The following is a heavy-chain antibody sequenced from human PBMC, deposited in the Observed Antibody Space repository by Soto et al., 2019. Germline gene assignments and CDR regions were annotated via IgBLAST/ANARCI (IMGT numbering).Heavy chain of an antibody. CDR1: GYSFTSYW. D-gene: IGHD2-15*01. CDR3: ARQGDLCSGGSCHSGFDLS. Sequence: EVQLVQSGAEVKKPGESLRISCKGSGYSFTSYWISWVRQMPGKGLEWVGRIDPSDSYTNYSPSFQGHVTIPADKSISPAYREWSSLKASDTAMYYCARQGDLCSGGSCHSGFDLSWGQETLVTVS. J-gene: IGHJ4*02. CDR2: IDPSDSYT. V-gene: IGHV5-10-1*03.